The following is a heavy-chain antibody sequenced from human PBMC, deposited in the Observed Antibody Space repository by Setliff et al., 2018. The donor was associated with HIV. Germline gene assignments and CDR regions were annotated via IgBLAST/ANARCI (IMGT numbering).Heavy chain of an antibody. J-gene: IGHJ4*02. V-gene: IGHV4-39*01. D-gene: IGHD3-10*01. CDR3: ARHFPSISLFFGDPGPFDC. CDR2: IFNDGRT. CDR1: GDSITNSMHY. Sequence: LSLTCTVSGDSITNSMHYWSWIRQPPGKGLEFIGSIFNDGRTYYNPSLKSRITIPMDTSTNQFSLKLSSVTAADTAVYFCARHFPSISLFFGDPGPFDCWGQGALVTVS.